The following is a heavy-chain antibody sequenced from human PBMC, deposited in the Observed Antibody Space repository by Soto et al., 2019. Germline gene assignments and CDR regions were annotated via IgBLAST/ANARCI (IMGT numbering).Heavy chain of an antibody. CDR3: ARETHYYGSGSYEDYYYYYMDV. D-gene: IGHD3-10*01. Sequence: SVKVSCKASGGTFSSYAISWVRQAPGQGLEWMGGIIPIFGTTNYAQKFQGRVTMTADASTSTAYMELSSLRSEDTAVYYCARETHYYGSGSYEDYYYYYMDVWGKGTTVTVSS. CDR2: IIPIFGTT. V-gene: IGHV1-69*13. CDR1: GGTFSSYA. J-gene: IGHJ6*03.